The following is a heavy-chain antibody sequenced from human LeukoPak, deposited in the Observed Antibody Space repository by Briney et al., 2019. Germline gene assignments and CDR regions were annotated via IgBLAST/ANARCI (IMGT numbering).Heavy chain of an antibody. D-gene: IGHD4-23*01. CDR2: IYSSGST. CDR3: ANSYDGKIVPFDN. Sequence: SETLSLPCTVPDGYIINSYWNWVRQPPGKGLEWIGHIYSSGSTNYNPSFKSRVTLSVDPTKNQFSLKLNSVTASDTAVYYCANSYDGKIVPFDNWGQGTLVTVSS. CDR1: DGYIINSY. V-gene: IGHV4-4*09. J-gene: IGHJ4*02.